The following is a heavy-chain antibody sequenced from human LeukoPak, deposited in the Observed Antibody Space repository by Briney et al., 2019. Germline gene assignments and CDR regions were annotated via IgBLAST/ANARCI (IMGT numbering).Heavy chain of an antibody. CDR3: MTAAGYNFGQY. CDR2: LYIGGNT. Sequence: GGSLRLSCAASGLTVNNNCMNWVRQAPGKRLEWVSALYIGGNTYYADSVRGRFTISRDNSKNTLYLQMNSLRAEDTAIYYCMTAAGYNFGQYWGQGTLVTVSS. J-gene: IGHJ4*02. D-gene: IGHD5-18*01. V-gene: IGHV3-53*01. CDR1: GLTVNNNC.